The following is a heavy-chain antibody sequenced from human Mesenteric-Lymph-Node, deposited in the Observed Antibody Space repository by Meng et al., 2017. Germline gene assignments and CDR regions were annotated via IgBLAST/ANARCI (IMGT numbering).Heavy chain of an antibody. J-gene: IGHJ4*02. CDR1: GFTVSSNY. CDR2: IYNGVST. CDR3: ARGGGYDFWSGYNDY. Sequence: GGSLRLSCAASGFTVSSNYMSWFRQAPGKGLTWVSVIYNGVSTYYADSVKSRFTISRDNSKNTLYLQMNSLRAEDTAVYYCARGGGYDFWSGYNDYWGQGTLVTVSS. D-gene: IGHD3-3*01. V-gene: IGHV3-53*01.